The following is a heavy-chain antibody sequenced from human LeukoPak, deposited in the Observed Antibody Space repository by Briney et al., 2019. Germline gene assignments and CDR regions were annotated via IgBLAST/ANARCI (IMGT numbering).Heavy chain of an antibody. CDR1: GFTFSSYG. D-gene: IGHD1-1*01. CDR2: ISGSGGST. CDR3: AKDHWNALFYFDY. Sequence: GGSLRLSCAASGFTFSSYGMSWVRPAPGKGLEWVSAISGSGGSTYYADSVKGRFTISRDNSKNTMNLQMNSLRAEDTAVYYCAKDHWNALFYFDYWGQGTLVTVSS. V-gene: IGHV3-23*01. J-gene: IGHJ4*02.